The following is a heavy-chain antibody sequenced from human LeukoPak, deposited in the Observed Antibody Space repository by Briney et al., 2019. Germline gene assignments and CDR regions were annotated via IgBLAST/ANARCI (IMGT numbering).Heavy chain of an antibody. Sequence: GGSLRLSCAASGFTFSSYGMHWVRQAPGKGLEWVAVIWYDGSNKYYADSVKGRFTISRDNSKNTLYPQMNSLRAEDTAVYYCARGQTAMVRGVPSPYGMDVWGQGTTVTVSS. CDR3: ARGQTAMVRGVPSPYGMDV. CDR1: GFTFSSYG. CDR2: IWYDGSNK. V-gene: IGHV3-33*01. J-gene: IGHJ6*02. D-gene: IGHD3-10*01.